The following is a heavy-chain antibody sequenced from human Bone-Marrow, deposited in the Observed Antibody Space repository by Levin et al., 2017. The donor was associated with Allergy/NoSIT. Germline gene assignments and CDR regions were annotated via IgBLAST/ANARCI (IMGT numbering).Heavy chain of an antibody. CDR3: ARGGYSSQPRRKSWFDP. V-gene: IGHV1-2*06. Sequence: GESLKISCKASGYTFTGYYMHWVRQAPGQGLEWMGRINPNSGGTNYAQKFQGRVTMTRDTSISTAYMELSRLRSDDTAVYYCARGGYSSQPRRKSWFDPWGQGTLVTVSS. CDR2: INPNSGGT. CDR1: GYTFTGYY. D-gene: IGHD6-13*01. J-gene: IGHJ5*02.